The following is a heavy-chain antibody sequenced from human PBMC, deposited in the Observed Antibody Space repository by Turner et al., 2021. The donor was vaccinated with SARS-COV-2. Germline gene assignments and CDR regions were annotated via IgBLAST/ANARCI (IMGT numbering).Heavy chain of an antibody. CDR2: IYYSGGT. J-gene: IGHJ6*02. CDR1: GGSISSSSYY. CDR3: AIAPNYYYGMDV. Sequence: QLQLQESGPGLVKPSETLSLTCTVPGGSISSSSYYWGWIRQPPGKGLEWIGSIYYSGGTYYNPSLKRRVTIAVDTSKNQFSVKLSSVTAADTAVYYCAIAPNYYYGMDVWGQGTTVTVSS. V-gene: IGHV4-39*01.